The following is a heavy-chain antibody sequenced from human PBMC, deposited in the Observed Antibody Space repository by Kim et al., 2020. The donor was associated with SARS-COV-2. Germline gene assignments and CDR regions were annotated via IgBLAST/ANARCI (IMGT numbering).Heavy chain of an antibody. CDR1: GGSFSGYY. Sequence: SETLSLTCAVYGGSFSGYYWSWIRQPPGKGLEWIGEINHSGSTNYNPSLKRRFTISVDTSKNQFSLKLSSGTAADPAVYYCARGCSACRTYYYGSGSGFDYWGQGTLVTVSS. J-gene: IGHJ4*02. CDR2: INHSGST. CDR3: ARGCSACRTYYYGSGSGFDY. D-gene: IGHD3-10*01. V-gene: IGHV4-34*01.